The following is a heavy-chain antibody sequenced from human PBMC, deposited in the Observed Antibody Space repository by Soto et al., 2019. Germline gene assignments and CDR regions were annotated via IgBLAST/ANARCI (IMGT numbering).Heavy chain of an antibody. CDR3: VRRRAVSEPVHAFDI. CDR2: IYTAATT. Sequence: EVQLVESGGGLVQPGGSLRLSCAASGFTVSSNYMSWFRQAPGKGLEWVSVIYTAATTNYAESVKGRFTISRDKSKNTLYLQMNTLRAEATAVYYCVRRRAVSEPVHAFDIWGQGTMVTVSS. CDR1: GFTVSSNY. V-gene: IGHV3-66*04. J-gene: IGHJ3*02. D-gene: IGHD6-19*01.